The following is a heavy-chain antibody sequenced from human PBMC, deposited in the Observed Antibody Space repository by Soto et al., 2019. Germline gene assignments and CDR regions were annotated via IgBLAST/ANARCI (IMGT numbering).Heavy chain of an antibody. Sequence: GASVKVSCKASGYTFTSYGISWVRQAPGQGLEWMGWISVYNGNTNYAQKLQGRVTLTTDTSTSTAYMELRSLRSDDTAVYFCAKDDAGHPDFWGQGTLVTVSS. V-gene: IGHV1-18*01. CDR2: ISVYNGNT. CDR1: GYTFTSYG. CDR3: AKDDAGHPDF. J-gene: IGHJ4*02. D-gene: IGHD6-13*01.